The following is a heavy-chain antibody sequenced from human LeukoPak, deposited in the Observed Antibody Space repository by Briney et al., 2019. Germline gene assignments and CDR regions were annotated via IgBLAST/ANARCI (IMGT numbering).Heavy chain of an antibody. V-gene: IGHV1-18*01. CDR1: GYTFTTYG. D-gene: IGHD6-13*01. J-gene: IGHJ4*02. CDR2: INTYNGNT. CDR3: ATGVFWIAAAGEPLDY. Sequence: SVKVSCKASGYTFTTYGITWVRQAPGQGLEWMGWINTYNGNTNYAQKLQGRVTMTTDTSTSTAYMEPRSLRSDDTAVYYCATGVFWIAAAGEPLDYWGQGTLVTVSS.